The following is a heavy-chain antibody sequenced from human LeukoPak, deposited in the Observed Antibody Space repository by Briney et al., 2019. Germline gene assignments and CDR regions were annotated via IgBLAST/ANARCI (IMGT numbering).Heavy chain of an antibody. CDR2: IWYDGSNK. Sequence: GGSLRLSCAASGFTFSSYGMHWVRQAPGKGLEWVAVIWYDGSNKYYADSVKGRFTISRDNSKNTLYLQMNSPRAEDTAVYYCARTPAYCGGDCYSVYFDYWGQGTLVTVSS. J-gene: IGHJ4*02. V-gene: IGHV3-33*01. D-gene: IGHD2-21*02. CDR1: GFTFSSYG. CDR3: ARTPAYCGGDCYSVYFDY.